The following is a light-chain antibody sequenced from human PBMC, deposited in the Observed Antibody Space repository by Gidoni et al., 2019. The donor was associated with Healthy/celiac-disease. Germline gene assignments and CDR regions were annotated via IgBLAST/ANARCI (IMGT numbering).Light chain of an antibody. Sequence: DIQMTQSPSSLSASVGDRVTITCRASQSISSDLNWYQQKPGKAPKLLIYAASSLQSGVPSRFSGSGSGTDFTLTISSMQPEEFATYYCQQSYSTPLTFGGXTKVEIK. CDR3: QQSYSTPLT. V-gene: IGKV1-39*01. CDR1: QSISSD. CDR2: AAS. J-gene: IGKJ4*01.